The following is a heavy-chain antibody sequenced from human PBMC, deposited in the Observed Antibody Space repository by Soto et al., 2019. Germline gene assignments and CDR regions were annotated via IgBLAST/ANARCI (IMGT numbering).Heavy chain of an antibody. CDR2: IYYSGST. CDR1: GGSISSSSYY. CDR3: ARRWGDYFDY. J-gene: IGHJ4*02. V-gene: IGHV4-61*05. Sequence: SETLSLTCTVSGGSISSSSYYWSWIRQPPGKGLEWIGYIYYSGSTNYNPSLKSRVTISVDTSKNQFSLKLSLKLSSVIAADTAVYYCARRWGDYFDYWGQGTLVTVSS. D-gene: IGHD3-16*01.